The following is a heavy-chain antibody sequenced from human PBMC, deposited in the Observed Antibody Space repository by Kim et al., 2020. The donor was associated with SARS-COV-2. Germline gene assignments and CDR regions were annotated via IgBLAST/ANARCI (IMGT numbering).Heavy chain of an antibody. D-gene: IGHD2-2*01. CDR1: GGSISSSSYY. CDR3: ARQPYYEDCSSTSYYGKPSYYFDY. V-gene: IGHV4-39*01. CDR2: IYYSGST. J-gene: IGHJ4*02. Sequence: SETLSLTCTVSGGSISSSSYYWGWIRQPPGKGLEWIGNIYYSGSTYYNPSLKSRVTISVDTSKNQFSLKLSSVTAADTAVYYCARQPYYEDCSSTSYYGKPSYYFDYWGQGTLVTVSS.